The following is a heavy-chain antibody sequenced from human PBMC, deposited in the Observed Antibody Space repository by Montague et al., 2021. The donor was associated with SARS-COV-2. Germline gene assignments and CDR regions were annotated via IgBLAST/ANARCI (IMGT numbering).Heavy chain of an antibody. CDR3: ASHYGSDFDY. CDR2: FYYAGGT. V-gene: IGHV4-39*01. Sequence: SETLSLTCTVSGGSVSSISSHWGWIRQPTGKGLVYIGSFYYAGGTQYYPPLKIRVTISGNTSNDQLSLKTNAVTAADTAVYFCASHYGSDFDYWGQGTLVTVSS. CDR1: GGSVSSISSH. D-gene: IGHD4-17*01. J-gene: IGHJ4*02.